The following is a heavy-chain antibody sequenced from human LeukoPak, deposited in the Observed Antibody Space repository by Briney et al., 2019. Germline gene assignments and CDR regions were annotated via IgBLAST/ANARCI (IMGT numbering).Heavy chain of an antibody. CDR1: GYTLTELS. Sequence: ASVKVSCKVSGYTLTELSMHWVRQAPVKGLEWMGGFDPEDDEIIYAQRFQGRVTMTEDASTDTAYMELRSLRSEDTAVYYCATETGNFYFYSWGQGTLVTVSS. V-gene: IGHV1-24*01. D-gene: IGHD1-7*01. J-gene: IGHJ4*02. CDR2: FDPEDDEI. CDR3: ATETGNFYFYS.